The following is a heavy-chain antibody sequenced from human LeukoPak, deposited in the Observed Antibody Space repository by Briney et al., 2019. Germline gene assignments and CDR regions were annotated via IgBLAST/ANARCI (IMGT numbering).Heavy chain of an antibody. CDR3: ARENWNYVFDY. CDR2: INSDGSST. D-gene: IGHD1-7*01. Sequence: GGSLRLSCAASGFTFSSYWMHWVRQAPGKGLGWVSRINSDGSSTSYADSVKGRFTISRDNAKNTLYLQMNSLRAEDTAVYYCARENWNYVFDYWGQGTLVTVSS. V-gene: IGHV3-74*01. CDR1: GFTFSSYW. J-gene: IGHJ4*02.